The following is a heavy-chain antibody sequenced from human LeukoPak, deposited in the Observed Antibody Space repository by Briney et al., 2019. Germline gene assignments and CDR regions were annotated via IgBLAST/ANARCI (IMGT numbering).Heavy chain of an antibody. J-gene: IGHJ3*02. V-gene: IGHV3-21*01. D-gene: IGHD1-26*01. CDR1: GFTFSSYS. CDR2: ISSSSSYI. CDR3: ARNCIVGATGEAFDI. Sequence: PGGSLKLSCAASGFTFSSYSMNWVRQAPGKGLEWVSSISSSSSYIYYADSVKGRFTISRDNAKNSLYLQMNSLRAEDTVVYYCARNCIVGATGEAFDIWGQGTMVTVSS.